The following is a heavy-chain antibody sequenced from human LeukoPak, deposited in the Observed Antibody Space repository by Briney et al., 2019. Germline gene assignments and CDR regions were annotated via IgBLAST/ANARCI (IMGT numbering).Heavy chain of an antibody. V-gene: IGHV3-30*04. CDR2: ISYDGSNK. CDR1: GFTFSSSA. CDR3: AREYVTMAPDY. Sequence: PGGSLRLSCAASGFTFSSSAMHWVRQAPGKGLEWVAVISYDGSNKYYADSVKGRFTISRDNSKNTLYLQMNSLRAEDTAVYYCAREYVTMAPDYGGPGTLVTVSS. D-gene: IGHD3-3*01. J-gene: IGHJ4*02.